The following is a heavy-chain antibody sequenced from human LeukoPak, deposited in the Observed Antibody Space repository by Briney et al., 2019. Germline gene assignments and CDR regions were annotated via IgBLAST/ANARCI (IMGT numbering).Heavy chain of an antibody. CDR2: VNPNSGDT. CDR3: ARGRRILWRDPNAGDFFDY. CDR1: GYTFTDYY. D-gene: IGHD2/OR15-2a*01. V-gene: IGHV1-2*02. Sequence: ASVKVSCKASGYTFTDYYIRWVRQAPGQGLEWMGWVNPNSGDTDYAQKFQDRVIMTRDTSINTAYIELSSLRSDDTAVYYCARGRRILWRDPNAGDFFDYWGQGTLLTVSS. J-gene: IGHJ4*02.